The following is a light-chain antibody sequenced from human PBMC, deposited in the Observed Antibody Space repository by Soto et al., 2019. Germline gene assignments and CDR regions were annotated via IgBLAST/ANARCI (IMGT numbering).Light chain of an antibody. CDR3: QHRVHGAT. V-gene: IGKV3-11*01. CDR1: QSVGNY. Sequence: EIVLTQSPATLSLSLGERATLSCRAGQSVGNYLGWYQHRPGQAPRLLMSDVSRRATGIPARFSGSGSGTDFTLTISSLEPEDGAVYYCQHRVHGATFGGGTRVEIK. CDR2: DVS. J-gene: IGKJ4*01.